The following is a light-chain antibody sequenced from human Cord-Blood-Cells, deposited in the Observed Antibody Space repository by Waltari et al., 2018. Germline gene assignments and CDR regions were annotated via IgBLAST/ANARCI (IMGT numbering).Light chain of an antibody. CDR3: CSYAGSSTYV. CDR1: SSDVGSYNL. Sequence: QSALTQPASVSGSPGQSITISCTGTSSDVGSYNLVSWYQQHPGKAPKLMIYEGSKRPAGVSNRFSGSKSGSTASLIISGLQAEDEADYYCCSYAGSSTYVFGTGTKFTVL. V-gene: IGLV2-23*01. J-gene: IGLJ1*01. CDR2: EGS.